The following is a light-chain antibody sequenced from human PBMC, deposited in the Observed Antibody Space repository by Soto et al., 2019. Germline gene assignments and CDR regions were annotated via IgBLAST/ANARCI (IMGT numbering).Light chain of an antibody. Sequence: QSVLTQPASVSGSPGQSITISCTGTSSDVGGYNYVSWYQQHPGKAPKLMIYDVSNRPSGVSNRFSGSKSGNTASLTISGLQSEDEADYYCSAYTCSSTGVFGTGTKVTVL. CDR3: SAYTCSSTGV. CDR1: SSDVGGYNY. CDR2: DVS. J-gene: IGLJ1*01. V-gene: IGLV2-14*01.